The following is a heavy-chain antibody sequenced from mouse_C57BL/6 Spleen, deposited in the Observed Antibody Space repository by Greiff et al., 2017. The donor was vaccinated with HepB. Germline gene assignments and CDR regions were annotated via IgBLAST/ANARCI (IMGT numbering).Heavy chain of an antibody. V-gene: IGHV1-64*01. CDR3: ARGDYDERVAWFAY. Sequence: VQLQQPGAELVKPGASVKLSCKASGYTFTSYWMHWVKQRPGQGLEWIGMIHPNSGSTNYNEKFKSKATLTVDKSSSTAYMQLSSLTSEDSAVYYCARGDYDERVAWFAYWGQGTLVTVSA. J-gene: IGHJ3*01. CDR1: GYTFTSYW. D-gene: IGHD2-4*01. CDR2: IHPNSGST.